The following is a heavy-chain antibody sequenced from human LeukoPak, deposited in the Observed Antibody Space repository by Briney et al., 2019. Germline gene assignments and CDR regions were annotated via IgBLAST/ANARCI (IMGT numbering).Heavy chain of an antibody. V-gene: IGHV3-30*04. CDR1: GFTFSSYA. Sequence: GGSLRLSCAASGFTFSSYAMHWVRQAPGKGLEWVAVISYDGSNKYYADSVKGRFTISRDNSKNTLYLQMNSLRAEDTAVYYCARGGGRWLQLGLDYWGQGTLVTVSS. CDR3: ARGGGRWLQLGLDY. CDR2: ISYDGSNK. D-gene: IGHD5-24*01. J-gene: IGHJ4*02.